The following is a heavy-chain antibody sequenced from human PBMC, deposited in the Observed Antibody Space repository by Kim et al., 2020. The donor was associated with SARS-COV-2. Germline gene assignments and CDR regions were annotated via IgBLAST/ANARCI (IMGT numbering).Heavy chain of an antibody. D-gene: IGHD2-21*02. CDR2: INAGNGNT. Sequence: ASVKVSCKASGYTFTSYAMHWVRQAPGQRLEWMGWINAGNGNTKYSQKFQGRVTITRDTSASTAYMELSSLRSEDTAVYYCARLPAEYCGGDCSHDAFDIWGQGTMVTVSS. V-gene: IGHV1-3*01. CDR1: GYTFTSYA. CDR3: ARLPAEYCGGDCSHDAFDI. J-gene: IGHJ3*02.